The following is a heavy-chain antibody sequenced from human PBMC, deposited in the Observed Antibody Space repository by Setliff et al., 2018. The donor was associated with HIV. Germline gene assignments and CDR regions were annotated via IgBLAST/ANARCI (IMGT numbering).Heavy chain of an antibody. CDR2: INHSGST. CDR1: GGSFSGYY. D-gene: IGHD3-22*01. Sequence: PSETLSLTCAVYGGSFSGYYWSRIRQPPGKGLEWIGEINHSGSTNYNPSLKSRVTISVDTSKNQFSLKLSSVTAADTAVYYCARLYDSSGYYYVMGRLGYDYWGQGTLVTVSS. CDR3: ARLYDSSGYYYVMGRLGYDY. V-gene: IGHV4-34*01. J-gene: IGHJ4*02.